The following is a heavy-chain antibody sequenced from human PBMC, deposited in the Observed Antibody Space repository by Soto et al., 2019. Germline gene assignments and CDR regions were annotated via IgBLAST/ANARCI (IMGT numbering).Heavy chain of an antibody. V-gene: IGHV5-10-1*01. Sequence: GESLKISCKGSGFTFTRHWISWVRQMPGGGLEWMGKIDPSDSYTNYSPSFQGHVTISADKSINTAYLQWSGLQASDTAMYYCARSLAYCTGGTCYKGYGMDVWGQGTTVTVSS. CDR2: IDPSDSYT. D-gene: IGHD2-8*02. CDR3: ARSLAYCTGGTCYKGYGMDV. CDR1: GFTFTRHW. J-gene: IGHJ6*02.